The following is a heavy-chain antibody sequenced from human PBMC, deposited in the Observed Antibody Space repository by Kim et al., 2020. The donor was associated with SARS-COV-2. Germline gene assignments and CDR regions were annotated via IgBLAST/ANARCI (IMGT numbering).Heavy chain of an antibody. CDR3: ARGRGGSSLYYSMDV. V-gene: IGHV1-3*01. J-gene: IGHJ6*02. Sequence: QKFQGRVTITRDTSATTAYMELSSLRSEDSAVYYCARGRGGSSLYYSMDVWGQGTTVTVSS. D-gene: IGHD3-10*01.